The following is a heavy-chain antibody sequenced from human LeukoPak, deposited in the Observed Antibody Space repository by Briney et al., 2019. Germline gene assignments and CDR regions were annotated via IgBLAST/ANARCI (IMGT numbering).Heavy chain of an antibody. J-gene: IGHJ4*02. D-gene: IGHD5-18*01. V-gene: IGHV5-51*01. CDR1: GYTFTSYW. CDR2: IDPSDSET. Sequence: GESLKISCKASGYTFTSYWIGWVRQMPGKGLGWMGIIDPSDSETRYTPSFQGQVTISVDKSLTTTYLQWNSLKASDTAMYYCARQTAMGRSGDYWGQRALVTVSS. CDR3: ARQTAMGRSGDY.